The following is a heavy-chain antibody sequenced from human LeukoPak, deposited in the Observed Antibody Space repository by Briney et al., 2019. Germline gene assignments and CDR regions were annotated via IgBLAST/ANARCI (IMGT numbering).Heavy chain of an antibody. CDR3: ARDLTALSWAAAGNYFDY. J-gene: IGHJ4*02. Sequence: GGSLRLSCAASGFTLSSYAMHWVRQAPGKGLEWVAVISYDGSNKYYADSVKGRFTISRDNSKNTLYLQMNSLRAEDTAVYYCARDLTALSWAAAGNYFDYWGQGTLVTVSS. CDR2: ISYDGSNK. D-gene: IGHD6-13*01. V-gene: IGHV3-30-3*01. CDR1: GFTLSSYA.